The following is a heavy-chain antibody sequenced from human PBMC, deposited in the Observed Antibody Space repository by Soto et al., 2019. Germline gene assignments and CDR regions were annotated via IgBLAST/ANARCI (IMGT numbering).Heavy chain of an antibody. Sequence: TSETLSLTCPVSGGSISSYYWSWIRQPPGKGLEWIGYIYYSGSTNYNPSLKSRVTISVDTSKNQFSLKLSSVTAADTAVYYCARLSKYSSSWYFDYWGQGTLVTVS. CDR2: IYYSGST. J-gene: IGHJ4*02. CDR1: GGSISSYY. CDR3: ARLSKYSSSWYFDY. V-gene: IGHV4-59*01. D-gene: IGHD6-13*01.